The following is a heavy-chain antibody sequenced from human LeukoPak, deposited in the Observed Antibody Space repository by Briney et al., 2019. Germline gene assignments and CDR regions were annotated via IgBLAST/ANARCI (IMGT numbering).Heavy chain of an antibody. CDR1: GFTFNNNA. Sequence: GGSLRLSCAASGFTFNNNAMHWVRQAPGKVLEWVAFIRYDVSDKNYADSVKGRFTISRDNSKNTLYLQMNSLRVEDTAVYYCAKSGTAYFDYWGQGTLVTVSS. V-gene: IGHV3-30*02. CDR3: AKSGTAYFDY. D-gene: IGHD1-7*01. J-gene: IGHJ4*02. CDR2: IRYDVSDK.